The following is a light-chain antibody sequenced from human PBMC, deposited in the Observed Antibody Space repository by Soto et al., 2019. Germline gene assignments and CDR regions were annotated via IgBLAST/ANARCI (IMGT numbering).Light chain of an antibody. CDR2: GVN. CDR1: NSDVDDYRY. J-gene: IGLJ7*01. V-gene: IGLV2-11*01. CDR3: ATWDDDLNAAV. Sequence: QSALTQPRSVSGSPGQSLTISCTGTNSDVDDYRYVSWYQQFPGKAPKLVIYGVNQRPSGVPNRFSASNSDNTASLTISGLQAEDEADYYCATWDDDLNAAVFGGGTQLTVL.